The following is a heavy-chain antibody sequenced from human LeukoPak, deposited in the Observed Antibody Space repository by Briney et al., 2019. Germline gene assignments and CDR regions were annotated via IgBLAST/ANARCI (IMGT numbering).Heavy chain of an antibody. V-gene: IGHV4-59*08. CDR1: GGSISSYY. D-gene: IGHD3-22*01. CDR3: ARHSDYYDSSGYSGFDY. J-gene: IGHJ4*02. Sequence: SETLSLTCTVSGGSISSYYWSWIRQPPGKGLEWIGYIYYSGSTNYNPSLKSRVIISVDTSKNQFSLKLSSVTAADTAVYYCARHSDYYDSSGYSGFDYWGQGTLVTVSS. CDR2: IYYSGST.